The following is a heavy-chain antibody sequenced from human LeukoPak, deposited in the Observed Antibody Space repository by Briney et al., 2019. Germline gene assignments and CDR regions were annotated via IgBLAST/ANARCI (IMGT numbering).Heavy chain of an antibody. V-gene: IGHV3-11*04. Sequence: GGSLRLSCAASGFRFSDYYMTWIRQAPGKGLEWVSYISSAGVTIHYADSVKGRFTISRDNAKNSLYLQMKSLRAEDTALYYCARDMLVVAAYYFGYWGQGTLVTVSS. D-gene: IGHD2-15*01. CDR3: ARDMLVVAAYYFGY. CDR2: ISSAGVTI. J-gene: IGHJ4*02. CDR1: GFRFSDYY.